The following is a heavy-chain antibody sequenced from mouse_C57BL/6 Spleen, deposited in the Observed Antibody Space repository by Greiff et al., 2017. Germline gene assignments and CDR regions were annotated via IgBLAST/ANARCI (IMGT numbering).Heavy chain of an antibody. CDR3: AREDGNYAMDY. D-gene: IGHD2-1*01. Sequence: QVQLKQSGAELVRPGSSVKLSCKASGYTFTSYWMHWVKQRPIQGLEWIGNIDPSDSETHYNQKFKDKATLTVDKSSSTAYMQLSSLTSEDSAVYYCAREDGNYAMDYWGQGTSVTVSS. V-gene: IGHV1-52*01. CDR1: GYTFTSYW. J-gene: IGHJ4*01. CDR2: IDPSDSET.